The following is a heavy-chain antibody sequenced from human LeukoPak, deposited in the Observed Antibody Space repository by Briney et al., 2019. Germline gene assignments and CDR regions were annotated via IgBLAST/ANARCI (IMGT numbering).Heavy chain of an antibody. V-gene: IGHV1-2*02. CDR2: INPNSGGT. D-gene: IGHD5-24*01. Sequence: ASVKVSCKASGYTFTGYYMHWVRQAPGQGLEWMGWINPNSGGTNYAQKFQGRVTMTRDTSISTAYMELSSLRSEDTAVYYCARGRDGYNLTYFDYWGQGTLVTISS. CDR1: GYTFTGYY. J-gene: IGHJ4*02. CDR3: ARGRDGYNLTYFDY.